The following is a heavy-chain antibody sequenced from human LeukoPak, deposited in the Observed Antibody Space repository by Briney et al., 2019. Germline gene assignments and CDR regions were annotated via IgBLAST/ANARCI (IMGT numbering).Heavy chain of an antibody. CDR2: ISSSGSTT. CDR1: GITFSRYS. D-gene: IGHD6-19*01. J-gene: IGHJ4*02. CDR3: ALGWYAIDY. Sequence: PGGSLRLSCAVYGITFSRYSMNWVRQAPGKGLELVSYISSSGSTTYYAGSVKGRFTISRDNVRNLVYLEMSSLRAEDTALYYCALGWYAIDYWGQGTLVTVSS. V-gene: IGHV3-48*04.